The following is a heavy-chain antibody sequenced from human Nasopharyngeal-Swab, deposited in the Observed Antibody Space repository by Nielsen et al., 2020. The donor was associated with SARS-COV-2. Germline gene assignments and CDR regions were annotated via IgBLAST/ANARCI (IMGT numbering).Heavy chain of an antibody. Sequence: GESLKISCAASGFTFSSYAMHWVRQAPGKGLEWVAVISYDGSNKYYADSVKGRFTISRDNSKNTLYLQMSSLRAEDTAVYYCVKAVGSYMYYFDYWGQGTLVTVSS. J-gene: IGHJ4*02. D-gene: IGHD1-26*01. CDR3: VKAVGSYMYYFDY. CDR2: ISYDGSNK. CDR1: GFTFSSYA. V-gene: IGHV3-30*14.